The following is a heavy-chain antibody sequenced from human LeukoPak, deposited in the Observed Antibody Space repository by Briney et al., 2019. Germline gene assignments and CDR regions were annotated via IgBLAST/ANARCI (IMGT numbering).Heavy chain of an antibody. D-gene: IGHD6-6*01. CDR1: GYTFTGYY. Sequence: ASVKVSCKASGYTFTGYYMHWVRQPPGQGLEWMGWINPNSGGTNYAQKFQGRVTMTRDTSISTAYMELSRLRSDDTAVYYCARGEYSSSSSFDYWGQGTLVTVSS. J-gene: IGHJ4*02. CDR3: ARGEYSSSSSFDY. V-gene: IGHV1-2*02. CDR2: INPNSGGT.